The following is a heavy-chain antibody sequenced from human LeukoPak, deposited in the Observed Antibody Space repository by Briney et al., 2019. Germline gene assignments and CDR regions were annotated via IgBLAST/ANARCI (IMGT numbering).Heavy chain of an antibody. CDR3: VGSYLGN. V-gene: IGHV3-15*01. J-gene: IGHJ4*02. D-gene: IGHD3-16*01. CDR2: IKPKTYGEAA. Sequence: GVSLRLSCAASGFTFSNAYMRWVRQAPGKGLEWVDHIKPKTYGEAADYAAPVKGGFTISRDDSKNTVYLQMSSMTAEDTAVYYCVGSYLGNWGQGTLVTVS. CDR1: GFTFSNAY.